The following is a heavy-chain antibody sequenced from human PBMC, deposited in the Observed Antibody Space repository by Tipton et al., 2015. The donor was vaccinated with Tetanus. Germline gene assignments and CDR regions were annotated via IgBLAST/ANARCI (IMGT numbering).Heavy chain of an antibody. CDR2: TYYRSRWYN. D-gene: IGHD3-10*01. J-gene: IGHJ4*02. CDR1: GDSVSSNSAA. Sequence: GLVKPSQTLSLTCAISGDSVSSNSAAWNWIRQSSSRGLEWLARTYYRSRWYNDYALSVKSRITISPDTSKNQFSLQLNSVTPDDTAVYYCARDPLGDETIFDYWGQGTLVTVSS. V-gene: IGHV6-1*01. CDR3: ARDPLGDETIFDY.